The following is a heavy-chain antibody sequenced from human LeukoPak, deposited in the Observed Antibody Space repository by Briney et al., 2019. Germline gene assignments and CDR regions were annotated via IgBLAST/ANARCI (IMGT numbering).Heavy chain of an antibody. J-gene: IGHJ5*02. V-gene: IGHV1-69*08. CDR3: VRSGYDYDWFDP. D-gene: IGHD5-12*01. CDR2: IIAILDTA. Sequence: SVKVSCKASGGSFSDYSISWVRQAPGQGLEWMGRIIAILDTAHYAQKFQGRFTITADKSTTTVYMELSSLRSDDTAVYYCVRSGYDYDWFDPWGQGTLVTVPS. CDR1: GGSFSDYS.